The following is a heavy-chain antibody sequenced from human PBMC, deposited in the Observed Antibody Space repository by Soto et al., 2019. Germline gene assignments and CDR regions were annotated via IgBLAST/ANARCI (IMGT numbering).Heavy chain of an antibody. CDR3: ARSPEATVTAFDY. CDR1: GGSISSGGYY. D-gene: IGHD4-17*01. V-gene: IGHV4-31*03. Sequence: QVQLQESGPGLVKPSQTLSLTCTVSGGSISSGGYYWSWIRQHPGKGLEWIGYIYYSGSTYYNPSLKSRVTVSVDTSKSQFSLKLSSVTAADTAVYYCARSPEATVTAFDYWGQGTLVTVSS. J-gene: IGHJ4*02. CDR2: IYYSGST.